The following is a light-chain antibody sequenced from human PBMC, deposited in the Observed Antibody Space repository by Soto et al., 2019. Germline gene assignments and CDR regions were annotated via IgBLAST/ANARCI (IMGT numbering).Light chain of an antibody. V-gene: IGKV1-17*03. J-gene: IGKJ4*01. CDR1: QGISNS. Sequence: DIQMTQSPSAMSASLGDRVTVTCRASQGISNSLAWFQQKPGKVPQRLIYGASTLQSGAPSRFSGSASGTAFTLTISSLQPEDFATYYCLQYTSYPLPFGGGTKVEIK. CDR3: LQYTSYPLP. CDR2: GAS.